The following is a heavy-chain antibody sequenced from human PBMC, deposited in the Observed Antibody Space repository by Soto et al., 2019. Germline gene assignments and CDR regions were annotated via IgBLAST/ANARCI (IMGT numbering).Heavy chain of an antibody. CDR3: AYWYTSSWYNFDY. CDR2: IHYSGST. V-gene: IGHV4-61*08. Sequence: PSETLSLTCTVSGVSVRSDGYYWTWIRQPPGKGLEWIGYIHYSGSTNYNPSLKSRVTISVDTSKNQFSLKLSSVSAADTAVYYCAYWYTSSWYNFDYWGQGTLVTVSS. D-gene: IGHD6-13*01. CDR1: GVSVRSDGYY. J-gene: IGHJ4*02.